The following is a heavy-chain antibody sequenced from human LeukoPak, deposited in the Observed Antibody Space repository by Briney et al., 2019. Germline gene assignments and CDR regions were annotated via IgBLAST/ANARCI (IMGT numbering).Heavy chain of an antibody. J-gene: IGHJ4*02. CDR1: GFTVSSTY. Sequence: GGSLRLPCAASGFTVSSTYMSWVRQAPGKGLEWVSIIYSGGSTYYADSVKGRFTISRGNSKNTVYLQMNSLRAEDTAVYYCARDLNLDYWGQGTLVTVSS. V-gene: IGHV3-66*01. CDR3: ARDLNLDY. CDR2: IYSGGST.